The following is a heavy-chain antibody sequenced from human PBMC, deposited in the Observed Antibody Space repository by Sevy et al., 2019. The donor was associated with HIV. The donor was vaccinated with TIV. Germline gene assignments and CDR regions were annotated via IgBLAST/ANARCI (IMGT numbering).Heavy chain of an antibody. V-gene: IGHV3-30*02. CDR2: IRSDDTAV. CDR3: AKWSGDYPHYYCDI. Sequence: GGSLRLSCEVSGSTFKNHGMHWVRQAPGKGLEWLAAIRSDDTAVDYAASVKGRFTISRDIFKNTLYLQMNSLRVEDTAVYYCAKWSGDYPHYYCDIWGQGTLVTVSS. J-gene: IGHJ4*02. CDR1: GSTFKNHG. D-gene: IGHD2-21*02.